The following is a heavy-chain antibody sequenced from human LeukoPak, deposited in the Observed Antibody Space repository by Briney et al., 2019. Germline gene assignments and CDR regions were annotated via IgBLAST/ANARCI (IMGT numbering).Heavy chain of an antibody. CDR3: ASKATSLGYDFS. CDR2: ISSSSSTI. D-gene: IGHD3-3*01. V-gene: IGHV3-48*01. J-gene: IGHJ5*02. CDR1: GFTFSSYS. Sequence: GGSLRLSCAASGFTFSSYSMNWVRQASGKGLEWVSYISSSSSTIYYADSVKGRFTISRDNAKNSLYLQMNSLRAEDTAVYYCASKATSLGYDFSWGQGTLVTVSS.